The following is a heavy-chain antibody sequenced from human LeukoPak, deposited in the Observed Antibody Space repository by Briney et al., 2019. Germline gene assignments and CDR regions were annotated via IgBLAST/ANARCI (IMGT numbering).Heavy chain of an antibody. CDR3: ARGIEGIAYCGGDCYDNRIIFDY. D-gene: IGHD2-21*02. CDR2: IYYSGST. CDR1: GGSVSSGSYY. J-gene: IGHJ4*02. V-gene: IGHV4-61*01. Sequence: SETLSLTCTVSGGSVSSGSYYWSWIRQPPGKGLEWIGYIYYSGSTNYNPSLKSRVTISVDTSKNQFSLKLSSVTAADTAVYYCARGIEGIAYCGGDCYDNRIIFDYWGQGTLVTVSS.